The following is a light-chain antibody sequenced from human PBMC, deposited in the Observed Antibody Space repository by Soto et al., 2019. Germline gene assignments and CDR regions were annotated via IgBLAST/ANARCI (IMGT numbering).Light chain of an antibody. CDR1: QSVSNN. V-gene: IGKV3-15*01. J-gene: IGKJ4*01. CDR2: SAS. CDR3: QQYNEWPLT. Sequence: EIVMTQSPATLSVSPGERATLSCRASQSVSNNLAWSQQKPGQAPRLLIYSASTRATGIPARFSGSASVTEFTLSISSLQSEDLAVYYCQQYNEWPLTFGGGTKVETK.